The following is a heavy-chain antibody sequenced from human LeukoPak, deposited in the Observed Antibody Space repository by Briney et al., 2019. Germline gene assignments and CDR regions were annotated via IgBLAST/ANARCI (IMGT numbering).Heavy chain of an antibody. CDR1: GGSISSYY. CDR3: ARVATGTNWYGRDV. J-gene: IGHJ6*02. Sequence: SETLSLTCTVSGGSISSYYWSWIRQPAGKGLEWIGRIYTSGSTNYNPSLKSRVTMSLDTSKNQFSLKLSSVTAADTAVYYCARVATGTNWYGRDVWGQGTTVTVSS. V-gene: IGHV4-4*07. CDR2: IYTSGST. D-gene: IGHD1-1*01.